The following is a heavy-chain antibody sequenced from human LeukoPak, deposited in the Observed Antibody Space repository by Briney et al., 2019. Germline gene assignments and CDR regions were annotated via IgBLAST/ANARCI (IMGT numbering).Heavy chain of an antibody. D-gene: IGHD2-15*01. V-gene: IGHV3-30*02. CDR1: GFTFSSYG. CDR2: IRYDGSNK. J-gene: IGHJ4*02. Sequence: GGSLRLSCAASGFTFSSYGMHWVRQAPGKGLEWVAFIRYDGSNKYYADSVKGRFTISRDNAKNSLFLQMNSLRAEDTAVYYCARGGISFDYWGQGTLVTVSS. CDR3: ARGGISFDY.